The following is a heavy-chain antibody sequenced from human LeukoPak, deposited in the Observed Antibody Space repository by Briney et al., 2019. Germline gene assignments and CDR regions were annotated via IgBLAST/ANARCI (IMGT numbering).Heavy chain of an antibody. J-gene: IGHJ5*02. Sequence: PSETLSLTCTVSGGSISSGDYYWSWIRQPPGKGLEWIGYIYYSGSTYYNPSLKSRVTTSVDTSKNQFSLKLSSVTAADTAVYYCARGVVVVVALNWFDPWGQGTLVTVSS. CDR3: ARGVVVVVALNWFDP. D-gene: IGHD2-15*01. CDR1: GGSISSGDYY. CDR2: IYYSGST. V-gene: IGHV4-30-4*08.